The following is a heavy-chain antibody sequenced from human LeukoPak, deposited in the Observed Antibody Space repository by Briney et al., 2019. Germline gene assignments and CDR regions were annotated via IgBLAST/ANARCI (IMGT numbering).Heavy chain of an antibody. V-gene: IGHV4-34*01. J-gene: IGHJ4*02. CDR2: INHSGSP. CDR3: ARMVRGVILGGFDY. Sequence: SETLSLTCAVYGGSFSGYYWSWIRQPPGKGLEWIGEINHSGSPNYNPSLKSRVTISVDTSKNQFSLKLSSVTAADTAVYYCARMVRGVILGGFDYWGQGTLVAASS. CDR1: GGSFSGYY. D-gene: IGHD3-10*01.